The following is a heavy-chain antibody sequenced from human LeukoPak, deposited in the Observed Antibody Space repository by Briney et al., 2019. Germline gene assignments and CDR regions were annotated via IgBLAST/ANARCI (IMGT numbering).Heavy chain of an antibody. J-gene: IGHJ3*02. V-gene: IGHV4-59*08. CDR1: GGSISSHY. CDR2: VYNSGTT. Sequence: KPSETLSLTCTVSGGSISSHYWSWLRQPPGKGMEWIGHVYNSGTTKYNPSLRSRVTISADTSKNQVSLRLTSVTAADTAVYYCARNRRSDADAFDIWGQGTMVTVTS. CDR3: ARNRRSDADAFDI.